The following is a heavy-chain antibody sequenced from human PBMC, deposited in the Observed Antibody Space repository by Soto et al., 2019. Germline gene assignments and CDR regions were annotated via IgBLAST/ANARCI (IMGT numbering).Heavy chain of an antibody. CDR1: GYSFTSYW. CDR2: IYPGDSDT. CDR3: ARLTGYSSPPYYYYYGMDV. Sequence: KVSCKGSGYSFTSYWIGWVRQMPGKGLEWMGIIYPGDSDTRYSPSFQGQVTISADKSISTAYLQWSSLKASDTAMYYCARLTGYSSPPYYYYYGMDVWGQGTTVTVSS. J-gene: IGHJ6*02. D-gene: IGHD6-13*01. V-gene: IGHV5-51*01.